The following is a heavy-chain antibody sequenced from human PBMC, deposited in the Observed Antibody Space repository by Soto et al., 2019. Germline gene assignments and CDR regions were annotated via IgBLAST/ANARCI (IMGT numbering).Heavy chain of an antibody. J-gene: IGHJ6*02. D-gene: IGHD3-10*01. CDR2: IDPSDSYT. CDR1: GYSFTSYW. CDR3: ASYYYGSGRPHDYYGMDV. V-gene: IGHV5-10-1*01. Sequence: GESLKLSCKGSGYSFTSYWISWVRQMPGKGLEWMGRIDPSDSYTKYSPSFQGHVTISADKSISTAYLQWSSLKASDTAMYYCASYYYGSGRPHDYYGMDVWGQGTTVTVSS.